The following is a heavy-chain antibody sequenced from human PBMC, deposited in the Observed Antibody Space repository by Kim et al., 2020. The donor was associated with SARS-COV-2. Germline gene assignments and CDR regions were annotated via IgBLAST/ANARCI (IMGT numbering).Heavy chain of an antibody. J-gene: IGHJ6*04. V-gene: IGHV3-9*01. CDR2: IKWDSGSL. D-gene: IGHD3-16*01. CDR1: GFSFGDYA. CDR3: SKDSTATRGSFFCNYHMAA. Sequence: GGSLRLSCAASGFSFGDYAMHWVRQAPGKGLEWVSGIKWDSGSLSYADSVKGRFTISRDNGKRTVYLPMDSLRVEDTAVYYCSKDSTATRGSFFCNYHMAASGKGIAVTVSS.